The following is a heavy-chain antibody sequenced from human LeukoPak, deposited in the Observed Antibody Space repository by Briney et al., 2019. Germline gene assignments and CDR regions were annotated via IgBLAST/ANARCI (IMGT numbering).Heavy chain of an antibody. CDR2: TYYSGST. V-gene: IGHV4-59*01. CDR1: GGSISSYY. CDR3: ARDQSRIFGVDTYGMDV. J-gene: IGHJ6*02. Sequence: SETLSLTCTVSGGSISSYYWSWIRQPPGKGLEWIGYTYYSGSTNYNPSLKSRVTISVDTSKNQFSLKLSSVTAADTAVYYCARDQSRIFGVDTYGMDVWGQGTTVTVSS. D-gene: IGHD3-3*01.